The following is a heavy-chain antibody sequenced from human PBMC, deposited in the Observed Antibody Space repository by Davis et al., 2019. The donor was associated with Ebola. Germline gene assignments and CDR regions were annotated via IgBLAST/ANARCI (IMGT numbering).Heavy chain of an antibody. CDR2: INPRDGGT. D-gene: IGHD6-19*01. CDR1: GYTVTDYA. CDR3: ATTPQYSSGQNKPFDY. V-gene: IGHV1-46*01. Sequence: ASVKVSCKASGYTVTDYAIHWVRQAPGQGPEWTGMINPRDGGTNYAQKFQGRVTMTRDTSTSTVYMELSSLRSEDTAVYYCATTPQYSSGQNKPFDYWGQGTLVTVSS. J-gene: IGHJ4*02.